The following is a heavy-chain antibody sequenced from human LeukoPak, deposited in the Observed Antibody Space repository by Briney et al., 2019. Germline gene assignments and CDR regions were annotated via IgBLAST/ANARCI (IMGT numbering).Heavy chain of an antibody. Sequence: GRSLRLSCAASGFTFDDYAMHWVRQAPGKGLEWVSGIGWNSGSIGYADSVKGRFTISRDNAKNSLYLQMNSLRAEDTALYYCAKVGYYYDSSGPYYFDYWGQGTLVTVSS. V-gene: IGHV3-9*01. CDR1: GFTFDDYA. D-gene: IGHD3-22*01. CDR2: IGWNSGSI. J-gene: IGHJ4*02. CDR3: AKVGYYYDSSGPYYFDY.